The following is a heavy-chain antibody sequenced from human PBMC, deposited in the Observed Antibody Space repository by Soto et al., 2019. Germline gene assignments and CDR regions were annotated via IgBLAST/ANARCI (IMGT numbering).Heavy chain of an antibody. CDR3: ARAFRCVGGNDCYSTCDY. V-gene: IGHV3-74*01. CDR2: INSDGTRT. J-gene: IGHJ4*02. D-gene: IGHD2-21*02. CDR1: GFTFSSYW. Sequence: EVQLVESGGGVVQPGGSLRLSCAASGFTFSSYWMYWVRQTPGKGLVCISRINSDGTRTSYADSVKGRFTISRDNAKNTVYLQMNSLRPEDTTVYYCARAFRCVGGNDCYSTCDYWGQGALVTVSS.